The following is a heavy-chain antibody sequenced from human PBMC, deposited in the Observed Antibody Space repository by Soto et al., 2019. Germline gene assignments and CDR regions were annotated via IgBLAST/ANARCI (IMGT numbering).Heavy chain of an antibody. Sequence: GGSLRLSCAASGFTFSTYAMSWVRQAPGKGLEWVSKIINSGGSTYYADSVKGRFTISRDNSKNTLYLQMNSLRAEDTAVYYCATGQQLGYWGQETLVTVSS. CDR2: IINSGGST. CDR3: ATGQQLGY. V-gene: IGHV3-23*01. J-gene: IGHJ4*02. D-gene: IGHD6-13*01. CDR1: GFTFSTYA.